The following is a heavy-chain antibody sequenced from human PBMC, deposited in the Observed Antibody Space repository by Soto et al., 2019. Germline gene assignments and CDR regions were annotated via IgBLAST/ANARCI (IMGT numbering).Heavy chain of an antibody. CDR1: GFTFRSYA. V-gene: IGHV3-23*01. Sequence: GGSLRLSCAASGFTFRSYAMGWVRQGPGKGLEWISTIVGSGSSTYYADSVKGRFTISRDNSKNTLYLQMDSLSADDTAVYFCAKKGSPSGDHSNWYFDLWGRGTLVTVSS. CDR2: IVGSGSST. J-gene: IGHJ2*01. CDR3: AKKGSPSGDHSNWYFDL. D-gene: IGHD7-27*01.